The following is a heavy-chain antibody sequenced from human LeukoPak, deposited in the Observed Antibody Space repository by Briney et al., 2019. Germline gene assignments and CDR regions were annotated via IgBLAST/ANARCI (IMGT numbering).Heavy chain of an antibody. J-gene: IGHJ4*02. CDR2: IYYSGST. CDR1: GGSISSYY. D-gene: IGHD2-2*01. Sequence: SETLSLTCTVSGGSISSYYWSWIRQPPGKGLEWIGYIYYSGSTNYNLSLKSRVTISVDTSKNQFSLKLSSATAADTAVYYCARGYCSSTSCYLYGLFDYWGQGTLVTVSS. V-gene: IGHV4-59*01. CDR3: ARGYCSSTSCYLYGLFDY.